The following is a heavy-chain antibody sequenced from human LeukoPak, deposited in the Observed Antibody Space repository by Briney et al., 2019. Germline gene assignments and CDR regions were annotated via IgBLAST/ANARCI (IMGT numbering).Heavy chain of an antibody. V-gene: IGHV3-21*01. CDR3: ARAYYDFWSGYPMDV. J-gene: IGHJ6*03. CDR1: GFTFSSYS. CDR2: ISSSSSYI. D-gene: IGHD3-3*01. Sequence: PGGSLRLSCAASGFTFSSYSMKWVRQAPGKGLEWVSSISSSSSYIYYADSVKGRFTISRDNAKNSLYLQMNSLRAEDTAAYYCARAYYDFWSGYPMDVWGKGTTVTVSS.